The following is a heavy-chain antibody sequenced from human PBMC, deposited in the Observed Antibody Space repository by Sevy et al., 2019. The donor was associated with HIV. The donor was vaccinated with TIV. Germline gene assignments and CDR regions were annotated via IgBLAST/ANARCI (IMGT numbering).Heavy chain of an antibody. CDR2: ISSSSSYI. J-gene: IGHJ6*02. Sequence: GSLRLSCAASGFTFSSYSMNWVRQAPGKGLEWVSSISSSSSYIYYADSVKGRFTISRDNAKNSLYLQMNSLRAEDTAVYYCARYYDILTGYPYYYYGMDVWGQGTTVTVSS. D-gene: IGHD3-9*01. CDR3: ARYYDILTGYPYYYYGMDV. V-gene: IGHV3-21*01. CDR1: GFTFSSYS.